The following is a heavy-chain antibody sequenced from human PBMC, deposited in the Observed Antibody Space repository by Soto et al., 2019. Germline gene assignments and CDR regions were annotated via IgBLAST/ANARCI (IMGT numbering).Heavy chain of an antibody. V-gene: IGHV1-69*13. CDR1: GGTFSSYA. CDR3: ARGPYKAAAGIFPGGMDV. J-gene: IGHJ6*02. D-gene: IGHD6-13*01. Sequence: GASVKVSCKASGGTFSSYAISWVRQAPGQGLEWMGVFFLIFGTANYAQIFQGRVTITAYDSTSTAYLELSSLSSEDTAVFYFARGPYKAAAGIFPGGMDVWGQGTTVTVSS. CDR2: FFLIFGTA.